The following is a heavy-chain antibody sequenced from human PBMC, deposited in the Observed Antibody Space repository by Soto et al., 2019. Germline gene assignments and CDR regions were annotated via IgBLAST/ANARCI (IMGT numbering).Heavy chain of an antibody. Sequence: ASVKVSCKASGYTFTSYDINWVRQATGQGLEWMGWMNPNSGNTGYAQKFQGRVTMTRNTSISTAYMELSSLISEDTAVYYCARITTGTTKPDYWGQGTLVTVSS. CDR2: MNPNSGNT. CDR1: GYTFTSYD. CDR3: ARITTGTTKPDY. D-gene: IGHD1-1*01. J-gene: IGHJ4*02. V-gene: IGHV1-8*01.